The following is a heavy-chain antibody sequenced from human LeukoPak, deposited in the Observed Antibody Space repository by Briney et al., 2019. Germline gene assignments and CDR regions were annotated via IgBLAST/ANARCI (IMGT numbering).Heavy chain of an antibody. J-gene: IGHJ4*02. V-gene: IGHV3-48*01. CDR1: GFTFSSYS. CDR3: ARDADYYDDPGAFDY. CDR2: ISSSSSTI. Sequence: GGSLRLSCAASGFTFSSYSMNWVRQAPGKGLEWVSSISSSSSTIYYADSVKGRFTISRDNAKNSLYLQMNSLRAEDTAVYYCARDADYYDDPGAFDYWGQGTLVTVSS. D-gene: IGHD3-22*01.